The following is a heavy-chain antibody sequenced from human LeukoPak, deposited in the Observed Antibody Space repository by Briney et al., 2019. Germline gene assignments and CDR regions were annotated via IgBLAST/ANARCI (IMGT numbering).Heavy chain of an antibody. CDR2: ISWNSGSI. CDR3: AKDRILSYGSGSYPDAFDI. CDR1: GFTFDDYA. D-gene: IGHD3-10*01. V-gene: IGHV3-9*01. Sequence: GRSLRLSCAASGFTFDDYAMHWVRQAPGKGLEWVSGISWNSGSIGYADSVKGRFTISRDNAKNSLYLQMNSLRAEDTALYYCAKDRILSYGSGSYPDAFDIWGQGTMVTVSS. J-gene: IGHJ3*02.